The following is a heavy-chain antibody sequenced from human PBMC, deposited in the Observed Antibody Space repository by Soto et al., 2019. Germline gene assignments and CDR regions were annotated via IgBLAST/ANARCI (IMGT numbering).Heavy chain of an antibody. J-gene: IGHJ4*02. D-gene: IGHD3-10*01. CDR1: GFTFSIYS. CDR2: FRSSGDDGTT. V-gene: IGHV3-23*01. Sequence: GGSLRLSCAASGFTFSIYSMSWVLQAPGKGLEWVSGFRSSGDDGTTYYADSVKGRFTISRDNSKNTLFLQMNSLRAEDTAIYYCAKKVNSGSGSQYFDYWGQGTLVTVSS. CDR3: AKKVNSGSGSQYFDY.